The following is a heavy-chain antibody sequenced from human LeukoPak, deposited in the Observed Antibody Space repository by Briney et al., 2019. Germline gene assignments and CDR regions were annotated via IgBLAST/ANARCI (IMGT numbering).Heavy chain of an antibody. D-gene: IGHD3/OR15-3a*01. CDR2: VRDKANGYAT. CDR1: GFTFDDSP. V-gene: IGHV3-73*01. CDR3: NRHPPGTGPLDQ. Sequence: GGSLKLSCAASGFTFDDSPIHWVRQASGKGLEWVGRVRDKANGYATGYAASVKGMFTISRDDSKNTAYLQMNSLIIEDTAVYYCNRHPPGTGPLDQWGQGALVTVSS. J-gene: IGHJ4*02.